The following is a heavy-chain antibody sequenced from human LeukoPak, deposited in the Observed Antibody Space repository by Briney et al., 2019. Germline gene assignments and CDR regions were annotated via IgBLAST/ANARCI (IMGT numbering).Heavy chain of an antibody. J-gene: IGHJ4*02. CDR1: GDSINPYY. CDR2: IFHRGST. D-gene: IGHD1-26*01. V-gene: IGHV4-59*01. Sequence: SETLSLTCTVSGDSINPYYWSWIRQPPGEGLEWIGYIFHRGSTNYNAALKSRVAISLDTSKNQFSLKLNSVSAADTAVYYCAGTTGRYFEYWGQGILVTVSS. CDR3: AGTTGRYFEY.